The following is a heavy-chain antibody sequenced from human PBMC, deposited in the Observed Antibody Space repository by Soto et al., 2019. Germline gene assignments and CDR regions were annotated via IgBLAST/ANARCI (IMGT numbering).Heavy chain of an antibody. CDR2: IKSKTDGGTT. D-gene: IGHD1-26*01. CDR1: GFTFSNAW. J-gene: IGHJ2*01. Sequence: EVQLVESGGGLVKPGGSLRLSCAASGFTFSNAWMSWVRQAPGKGLEWVGRIKSKTDGGTTDYAAPVKGRFTISRDDSKSTLYLQMNSLKTEDTAVYYCTTPNGRKRVAYWYFDLWGRGTLVTVSS. CDR3: TTPNGRKRVAYWYFDL. V-gene: IGHV3-15*01.